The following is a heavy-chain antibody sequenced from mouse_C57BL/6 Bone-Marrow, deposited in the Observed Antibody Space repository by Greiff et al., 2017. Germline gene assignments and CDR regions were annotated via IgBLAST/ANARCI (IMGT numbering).Heavy chain of an antibody. V-gene: IGHV2-9*01. Sequence: VQRVESGPGLVAPSQSLSITCTVSGFSLTSYGVDWVRQPPGKGLEWLGVIWGGGSTNYNSALMSRLSISKDNSKSQVFLKMNSLQTDDTAMYYCAKRGDFYYGSSYVGYFDVWGTGTTVTVSS. D-gene: IGHD1-1*01. CDR2: IWGGGST. CDR3: AKRGDFYYGSSYVGYFDV. CDR1: GFSLTSYG. J-gene: IGHJ1*03.